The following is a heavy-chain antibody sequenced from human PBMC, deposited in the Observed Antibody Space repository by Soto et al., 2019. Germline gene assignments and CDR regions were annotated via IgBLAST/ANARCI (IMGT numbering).Heavy chain of an antibody. J-gene: IGHJ5*02. D-gene: IGHD4-4*01. CDR1: AGSISSGTYY. Sequence: QVQLQESGPGLVKPSQTLSLTCTVSAGSISSGTYYWNWIRQHPGKGLEWIGYMYYSGTTYYNPSLXXXXXXXXXXXXXXXXXXXXXXXXXXXXXXXXXRGNDFRTGWFDPWGQGIMVTVSS. CDR2: MYYSGTT. CDR3: XRGNDFRTGWFDP. V-gene: IGHV4-31*06.